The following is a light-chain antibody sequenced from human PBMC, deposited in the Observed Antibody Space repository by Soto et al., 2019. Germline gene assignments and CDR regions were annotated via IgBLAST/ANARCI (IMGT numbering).Light chain of an antibody. Sequence: EIVMTQSPATLSVSPGERATLSCRASQSVSSNLAWYQQKPGQAPRLLIYDASTRATGIPVRFSGSGSGTEFTLTISSLQSEDFAVYYCQQYNQWPLTFGGGTKVEIK. J-gene: IGKJ4*01. V-gene: IGKV3-15*01. CDR2: DAS. CDR3: QQYNQWPLT. CDR1: QSVSSN.